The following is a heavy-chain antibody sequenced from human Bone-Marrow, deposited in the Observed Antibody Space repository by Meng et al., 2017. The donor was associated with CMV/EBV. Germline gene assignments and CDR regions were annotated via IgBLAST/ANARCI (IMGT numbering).Heavy chain of an antibody. Sequence: SLKISCAASGFTFDDYAMYWVRQAPGKDLEWVSGISWNSGSIGYADSVKGRFTISRDNAKNSLYLQMNSLRAEDTALYYCAKGDTIFGHTSRVFGMDVWGQGTTVTVSS. CDR1: GFTFDDYA. CDR2: ISWNSGSI. CDR3: AKGDTIFGHTSRVFGMDV. D-gene: IGHD3-3*01. V-gene: IGHV3-9*01. J-gene: IGHJ6*02.